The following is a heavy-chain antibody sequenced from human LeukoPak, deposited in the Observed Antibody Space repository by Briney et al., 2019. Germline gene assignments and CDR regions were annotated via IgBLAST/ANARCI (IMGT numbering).Heavy chain of an antibody. V-gene: IGHV4-4*07. J-gene: IGHJ4*02. D-gene: IGHD2-2*02. CDR1: GGSISSYY. CDR2: IYTSGST. CDR3: AREPVVPAAIDY. Sequence: SETLSLACTVSGGSISSYYWSWIRQPAGKGLEWIGRIYTSGSTNYNPSLKSRVTISVDTSKNQFSLKLSSVTAADTAVYCCAREPVVPAAIDYWGQGTLVTVSS.